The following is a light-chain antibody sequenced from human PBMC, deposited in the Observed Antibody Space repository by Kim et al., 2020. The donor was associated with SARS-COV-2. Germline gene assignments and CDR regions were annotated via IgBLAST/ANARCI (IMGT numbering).Light chain of an antibody. CDR2: QDS. CDR3: QAWDSSTEPRV. Sequence: SYELTQPPSVSVSPGQTASITCSGDKLGDKYACWYQQKPGQSPVLVIYQDSKRPSGIPERFSGSNSGNTATLTISGTQAMDEADYYCQAWDSSTEPRVFGTGTKVTVL. J-gene: IGLJ1*01. V-gene: IGLV3-1*01. CDR1: KLGDKY.